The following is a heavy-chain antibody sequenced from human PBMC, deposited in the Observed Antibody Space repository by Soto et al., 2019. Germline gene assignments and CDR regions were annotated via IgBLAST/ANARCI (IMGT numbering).Heavy chain of an antibody. J-gene: IGHJ6*02. CDR2: ISAYNGNT. Sequence: QVQLVQSGAEVKKPGASVKVSCKASGYTFTSYGISWVRQAPGQGLEWMGWISAYNGNTNYAQKLHGRVTMTTDTSTSTAYMELRSLRSDDTAVYYCARCGYCSSTSCYNDYYYYGMDVWGQGTTVTVSS. V-gene: IGHV1-18*04. D-gene: IGHD2-2*02. CDR1: GYTFTSYG. CDR3: ARCGYCSSTSCYNDYYYYGMDV.